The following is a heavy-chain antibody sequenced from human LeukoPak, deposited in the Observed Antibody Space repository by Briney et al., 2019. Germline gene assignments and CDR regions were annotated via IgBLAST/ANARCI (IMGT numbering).Heavy chain of an antibody. CDR3: ARLIKMNYYDSRASPLDYFDY. CDR1: GGSFSGYY. J-gene: IGHJ4*02. Sequence: SETLSLTCAVYGGSFSGYYWSWIRQPPGKGLEWIGEINHSGSTNYNPSLKSRVTISVDTSKNQFSLKLSSVTAADTAVYYCARLIKMNYYDSRASPLDYFDYWGQGTLVTVSS. V-gene: IGHV4-34*01. CDR2: INHSGST. D-gene: IGHD3-22*01.